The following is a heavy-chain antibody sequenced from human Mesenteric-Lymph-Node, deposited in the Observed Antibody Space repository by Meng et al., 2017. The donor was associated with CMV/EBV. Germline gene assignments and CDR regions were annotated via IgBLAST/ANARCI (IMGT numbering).Heavy chain of an antibody. D-gene: IGHD2-2*01. CDR2: ISVYNGKT. CDR3: ARDFGVVVPADYYYGMDV. CDR1: GYTFSSYG. J-gene: IGHJ6*02. Sequence: ASVKVSCKASGYTFSSYGISWVRQAPGQGLEWMGWISVYNGKTKYAQKLQGRVTMATDTSTSTAYMELRSLRSDDTAVYYCARDFGVVVPADYYYGMDVWGQGTTVTVSS. V-gene: IGHV1-18*01.